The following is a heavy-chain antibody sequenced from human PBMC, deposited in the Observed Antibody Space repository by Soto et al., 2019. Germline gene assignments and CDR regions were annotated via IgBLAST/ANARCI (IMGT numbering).Heavy chain of an antibody. CDR2: IYYSGST. CDR3: ARNWGSLIADAFDI. J-gene: IGHJ3*02. Sequence: SETLSLTCTVSGGSISSSSYYWGWIRQPPGKGLEWIGSIYYSGSTYYNPSLKSRVTISVDTSKNQFSLKLSSGTAADTAVYYCARNWGSLIADAFDIWGQGTMVTVSS. CDR1: GGSISSSSYY. D-gene: IGHD7-27*01. V-gene: IGHV4-39*01.